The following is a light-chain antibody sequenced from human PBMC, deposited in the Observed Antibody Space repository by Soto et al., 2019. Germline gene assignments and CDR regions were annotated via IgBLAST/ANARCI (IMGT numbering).Light chain of an antibody. CDR3: QQYGSSLTWT. V-gene: IGKV3-20*01. CDR2: GAS. J-gene: IGKJ1*01. CDR1: QSVSSSY. Sequence: EIVMTQSPATLSVSPGARATLSCRAIQSVSSSYLAWYQQKPGQAPRLLIYGASSRATGIPDRFSGSGSGTDFTLTISRLEPEDFAVYYCQQYGSSLTWTFGQGTKVDI.